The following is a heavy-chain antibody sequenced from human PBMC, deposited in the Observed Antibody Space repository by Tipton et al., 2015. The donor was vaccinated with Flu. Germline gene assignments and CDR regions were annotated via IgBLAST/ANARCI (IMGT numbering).Heavy chain of an antibody. CDR3: AKARAGVRSPFGLDV. Sequence: GSLRLSCAVSGFTFASYAMTWVRQAPGKGLERVSFISGSGDVIYYGDSVKGRFTISRDNSKNTLYLQMNSLRVDDTAIYYCAKARAGVRSPFGLDVWGQGATVTVSS. V-gene: IGHV3-23*01. D-gene: IGHD6-19*01. CDR2: ISGSGDVI. J-gene: IGHJ6*02. CDR1: GFTFASYA.